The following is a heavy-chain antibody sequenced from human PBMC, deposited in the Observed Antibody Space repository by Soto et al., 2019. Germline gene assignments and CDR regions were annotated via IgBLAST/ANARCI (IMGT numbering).Heavy chain of an antibody. V-gene: IGHV4-4*07. J-gene: IGHJ5*02. Sequence: PSETLSLTFTVSGASMNSYHWSWIRQPAGKGLEWIWHIHSSGSTNYNPSLKSLVTMSVDTSKNQFSLRLMSLTAADTAVYYCARDQGVAAAAITWFYXWGQGSLFTVSX. CDR2: IHSSGST. CDR3: ARDQGVAAAAITWFYX. CDR1: GASMNSYH. D-gene: IGHD6-25*01.